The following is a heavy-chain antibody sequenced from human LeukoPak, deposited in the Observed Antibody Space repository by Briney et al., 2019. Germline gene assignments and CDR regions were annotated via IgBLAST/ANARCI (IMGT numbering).Heavy chain of an antibody. Sequence: SVKVSCKASGGTFSSYAISWVRQAPGQGLEWMGGIIPIFGTANYAQKFQGRVTITTDESTSTAYMELSSLRSEDTAVYYCARTGGGKIRGYESFDYWGQGTLVTVSS. CDR3: ARTGGGKIRGYESFDY. CDR1: GGTFSSYA. J-gene: IGHJ4*02. D-gene: IGHD5-12*01. V-gene: IGHV1-69*05. CDR2: IIPIFGTA.